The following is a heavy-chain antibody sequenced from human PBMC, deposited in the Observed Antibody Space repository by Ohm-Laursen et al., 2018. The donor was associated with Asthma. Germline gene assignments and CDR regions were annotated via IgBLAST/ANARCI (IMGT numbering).Heavy chain of an antibody. CDR2: ISGGGDNT. CDR3: AKGDLGWYGNSAYSH. Sequence: GSLRLSCTASGLPFSNFWMSWVRQAPGKGLEWVSAISGGGDNTNYADSVKGRFTISRDESKNTLFLQMNSLRAEDTALYYCAKGDLGWYGNSAYSHWGQGTLVTVSS. CDR1: GLPFSNFW. J-gene: IGHJ4*02. V-gene: IGHV3-23*01. D-gene: IGHD3-22*01.